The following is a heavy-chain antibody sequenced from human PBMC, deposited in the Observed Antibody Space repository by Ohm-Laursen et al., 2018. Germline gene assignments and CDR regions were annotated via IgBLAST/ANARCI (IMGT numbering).Heavy chain of an antibody. CDR1: GFTFSDST. CDR3: ARVTVTTLGLDY. D-gene: IGHD4-17*01. V-gene: IGHV3-33*01. J-gene: IGHJ4*02. Sequence: SLRLSCSASGFTFSDSTMHWVRQAPGKGLEWVAVIWYDGSNKYYADSVKGRFTISRDNSKNTLYLQMNSLRAEDTAVYYCARVTVTTLGLDYWGQGTLVTVSS. CDR2: IWYDGSNK.